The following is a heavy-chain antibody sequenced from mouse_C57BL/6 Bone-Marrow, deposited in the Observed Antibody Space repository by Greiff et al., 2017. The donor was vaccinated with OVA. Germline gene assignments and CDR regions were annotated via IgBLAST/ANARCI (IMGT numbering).Heavy chain of an antibody. CDR3: TTHDVDY. CDR1: GFNIKDDY. Sequence: EVQLQQSGAELARPGASVKLSCTASGFNIKDDYMHWVKQRPEQGLEWIGWIDPENGDTEYASKFQGKATITADTSSNTAYLQGSSLTSEDTAVYYFTTHDVDYWGQGPTLTVSS. CDR2: IDPENGDT. D-gene: IGHD2-12*01. V-gene: IGHV14-4*01. J-gene: IGHJ2*01.